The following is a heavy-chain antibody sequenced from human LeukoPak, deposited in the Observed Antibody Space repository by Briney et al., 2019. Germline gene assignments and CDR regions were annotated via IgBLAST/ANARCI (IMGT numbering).Heavy chain of an antibody. J-gene: IGHJ5*02. V-gene: IGHV3-21*01. Sequence: GGSLRLSCVGSGFPFSRFSMNWVRHAPGKGLEWVSSISSTSSYIFYADSVKGRFTISRDNANNSLFLQMNSLRSDDTAVYYCARDPFATTSTFPAAGGPGGWFDPWGQGILVTVSS. D-gene: IGHD6-13*01. CDR2: ISSTSSYI. CDR1: GFPFSRFS. CDR3: ARDPFATTSTFPAAGGPGGWFDP.